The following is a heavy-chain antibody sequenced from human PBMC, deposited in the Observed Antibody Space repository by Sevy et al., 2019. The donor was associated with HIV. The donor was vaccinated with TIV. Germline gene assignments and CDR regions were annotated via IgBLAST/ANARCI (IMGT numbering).Heavy chain of an antibody. J-gene: IGHJ4*02. CDR1: GYTFTGYY. V-gene: IGHV1-2*02. Sequence: ASVKVSCKASGYTFTGYYMHWVRQAPGQGLEWMGWINPNSGGRNYAQRFQGRVTMTRDTSISTAYMELSRLRSDDTAVYYCARIWDYGGNEIDYWGQGTLVTVSS. CDR3: ARIWDYGGNEIDY. D-gene: IGHD4-17*01. CDR2: INPNSGGR.